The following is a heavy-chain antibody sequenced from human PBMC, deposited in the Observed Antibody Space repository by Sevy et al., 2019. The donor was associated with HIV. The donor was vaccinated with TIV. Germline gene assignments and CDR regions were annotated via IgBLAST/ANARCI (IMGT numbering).Heavy chain of an antibody. D-gene: IGHD4-17*01. J-gene: IGHJ5*02. CDR3: ARDQHDYGGNLRTGWFDP. Sequence: GGSLRLSCAASGFTFSSYAMHWVRQAPGKGLEWVAVISYDGSNKYYADSVKGRFTISRDNSKSTLYLQMYSLRAEDTAVYYCARDQHDYGGNLRTGWFDPWGQGTLVTVSS. V-gene: IGHV3-30-3*01. CDR2: ISYDGSNK. CDR1: GFTFSSYA.